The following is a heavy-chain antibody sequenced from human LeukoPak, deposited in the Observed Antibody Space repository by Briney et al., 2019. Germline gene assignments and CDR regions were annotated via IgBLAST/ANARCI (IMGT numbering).Heavy chain of an antibody. CDR2: IYTSGST. CDR3: ARRRHGYHYYYYMDV. V-gene: IGHV4-4*07. Sequence: PSETLSLTCTVSGGSISSYYWSWIRQPAGKGLEWIGRIYTSGSTNYNPSLKSRVTMSVDTSKNQFSLKLSSVTAADTAVYYCARRRHGYHYYYYMDVWGKGTTVTISS. CDR1: GGSISSYY. J-gene: IGHJ6*03.